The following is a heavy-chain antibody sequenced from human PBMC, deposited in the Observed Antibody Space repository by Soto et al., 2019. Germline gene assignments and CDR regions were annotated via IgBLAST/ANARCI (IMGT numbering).Heavy chain of an antibody. Sequence: PSETLSLTCAVYGGSFSGYYWSWIRQPPGKGLEWIGEINHSGSTNYNPSLKSRVTISVDTSKNQFSLKLSSVTAADTAAYYCARAPTFYGGKSGDAFDIWGQGTMVTVSS. CDR3: ARAPTFYGGKSGDAFDI. CDR1: GGSFSGYY. CDR2: INHSGST. J-gene: IGHJ3*02. V-gene: IGHV4-34*01. D-gene: IGHD4-17*01.